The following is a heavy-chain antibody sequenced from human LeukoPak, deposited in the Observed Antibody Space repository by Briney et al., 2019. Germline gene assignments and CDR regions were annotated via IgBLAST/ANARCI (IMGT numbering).Heavy chain of an antibody. CDR1: GVSISSGSYY. Sequence: SETLSLTCTVSGVSISSGSYYWSWIRQPAGKGLEWIGRIYTSGSTNYNPSLKSRVTISVDTSKNQFSLKLSSVTAADTAVYFCATNRVGTYDRPFDIWGQGTMVTVSS. CDR2: IYTSGST. J-gene: IGHJ3*02. D-gene: IGHD1-26*01. V-gene: IGHV4-61*02. CDR3: ATNRVGTYDRPFDI.